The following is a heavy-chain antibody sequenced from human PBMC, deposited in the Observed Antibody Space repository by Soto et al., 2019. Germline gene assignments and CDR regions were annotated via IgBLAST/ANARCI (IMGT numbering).Heavy chain of an antibody. CDR2: ISYDGSNK. Sequence: GGSLRLSCAASGFTFSSYGMHWVRQAPGKGLQWVAVISYDGSNKYYADSVKGRFTISRDNSKNTLYLQMNSLRAEDTAVYYCAKDVFSGTFYGIDVWGQGTTVTVSS. V-gene: IGHV3-30*18. CDR3: AKDVFSGTFYGIDV. J-gene: IGHJ6*02. CDR1: GFTFSSYG. D-gene: IGHD1-1*01.